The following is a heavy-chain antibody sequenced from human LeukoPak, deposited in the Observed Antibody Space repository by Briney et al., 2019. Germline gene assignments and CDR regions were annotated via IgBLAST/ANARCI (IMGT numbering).Heavy chain of an antibody. CDR1: SGSLSSDY. D-gene: IGHD5-24*01. Sequence: PSETLSLTCTVSSGSLSSDYWNWLRQPPGKGLEYIGYLSYSGSSNYNPSLKSRVTISVDASKNQFSLKLNSVTAADTAVYYCARGFLLRRDASNRGAFWDFDLWGRGTLVIVSS. CDR2: LSYSGSS. V-gene: IGHV4-59*01. J-gene: IGHJ2*01. CDR3: ARGFLLRRDASNRGAFWDFDL.